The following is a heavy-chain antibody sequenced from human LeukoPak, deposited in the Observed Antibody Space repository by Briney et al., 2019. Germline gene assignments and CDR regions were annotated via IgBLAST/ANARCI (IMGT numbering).Heavy chain of an antibody. D-gene: IGHD3-10*01. CDR1: GXXXSSSYY. CDR3: XRXXXXGXXXXYFXXXXMDV. Sequence: GXXXSSSYYWGWIRQPXGKXLEWIGSIYYSGSTYSNPSLKSRVTISVNTAKNHFSLKLSSVTAADRAVYXXXRXXXXGXXXXYFXXXXMDVWGXGXTVTISS. J-gene: IGHJ6*03. CDR2: IYYSGST. V-gene: IGHV4-39*02.